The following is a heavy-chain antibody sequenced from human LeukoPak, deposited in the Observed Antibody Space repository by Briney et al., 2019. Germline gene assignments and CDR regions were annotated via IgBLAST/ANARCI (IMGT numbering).Heavy chain of an antibody. V-gene: IGHV3-53*01. CDR2: TYSGGST. J-gene: IGHJ4*02. Sequence: PGGSLRLSCAASGFIVSNNYMSWVRQAPGKGLEWVSVTYSGGSTHYADSVKGRFTISRDHSKNTLYLQMNSLRDEDTAVYYCAAAGVPAAKLPVLRFLEWFSGAFDYWGQGTLVTVSS. D-gene: IGHD3-3*01. CDR3: AAAGVPAAKLPVLRFLEWFSGAFDY. CDR1: GFIVSNNY.